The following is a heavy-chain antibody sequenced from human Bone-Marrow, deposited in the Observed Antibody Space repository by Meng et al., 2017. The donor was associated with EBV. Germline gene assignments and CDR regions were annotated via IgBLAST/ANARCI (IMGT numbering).Heavy chain of an antibody. CDR3: ARGSDYGDYQPLGY. J-gene: IGHJ4*02. Sequence: VERVRCGGGVKKPGASVKVSGKASGYTFTSYDINWVRQATGQGLEWMGWMNPNSGNTGYAQKFQGRVTMTRNTSISTAYMELSSLRSEDTAVYYCARGSDYGDYQPLGYWGQGTLVTVSS. CDR1: GYTFTSYD. V-gene: IGHV1-8*01. CDR2: MNPNSGNT. D-gene: IGHD4-17*01.